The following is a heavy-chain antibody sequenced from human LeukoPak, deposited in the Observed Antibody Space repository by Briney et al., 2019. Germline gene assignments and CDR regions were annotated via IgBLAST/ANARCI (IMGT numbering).Heavy chain of an antibody. CDR2: IPYDGSNK. J-gene: IGHJ4*02. Sequence: GGSLRLSCAASGFTFSSYAMHWVRQAPGKGLEWVAVIPYDGSNKYYADSVKGRFTISRDNSKNTLYLQMNSLRAEDTAVYYCARDLTARPVIDYWGQGTLVTVSS. D-gene: IGHD6-6*01. CDR3: ARDLTARPVIDY. V-gene: IGHV3-30-3*01. CDR1: GFTFSSYA.